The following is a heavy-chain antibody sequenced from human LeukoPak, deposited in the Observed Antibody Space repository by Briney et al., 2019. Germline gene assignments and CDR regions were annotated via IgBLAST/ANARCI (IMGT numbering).Heavy chain of an antibody. CDR3: ARHSSYYGNFDY. D-gene: IGHD3-10*01. CDR2: IYYSGST. CDR1: GGSISSSSYS. V-gene: IGHV4-39*01. Sequence: PSETLSLTCSASGGSISSSSYSWGWIRQPPGKGLEWIGSIYYSGSTYYNPSLKSRVTISVDTSKNQFSLKLSSVTAADTAVYHCARHSSYYGNFDYWGQGTLVTVSS. J-gene: IGHJ4*02.